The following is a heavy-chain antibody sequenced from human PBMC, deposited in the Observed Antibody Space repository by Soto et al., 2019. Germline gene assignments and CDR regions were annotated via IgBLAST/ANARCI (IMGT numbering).Heavy chain of an antibody. J-gene: IGHJ2*01. Sequence: QVQLVESGGGVVQPGRSLRLSCAASGFTFSSYGMHWVRQAPGKGLEWVAVISYDGSNKYYADSVKGRFTISRDNSKNTLYLQMNSLRAEDTAVYYCAKTGTTFWYFDLWGRGTLVAVSS. CDR1: GFTFSSYG. V-gene: IGHV3-30*18. D-gene: IGHD1-7*01. CDR3: AKTGTTFWYFDL. CDR2: ISYDGSNK.